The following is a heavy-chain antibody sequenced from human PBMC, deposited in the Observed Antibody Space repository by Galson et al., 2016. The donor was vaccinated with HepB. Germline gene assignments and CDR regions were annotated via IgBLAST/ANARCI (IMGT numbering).Heavy chain of an antibody. Sequence: SLRLSCAAAAGFNFNNAWMNWVRQAPGKGPEWVARILSKKDGGTADYTASVKDRFIISRDDSEKKLYLQMNSLKIEDTDVYYCADFYHWGSYPPWGQGTLVTVSS. CDR3: ADFYHWGSYPP. CDR1: AGFNFNNAW. J-gene: IGHJ4*02. D-gene: IGHD3-16*02. V-gene: IGHV3-15*07. CDR2: ILSKKDGGTA.